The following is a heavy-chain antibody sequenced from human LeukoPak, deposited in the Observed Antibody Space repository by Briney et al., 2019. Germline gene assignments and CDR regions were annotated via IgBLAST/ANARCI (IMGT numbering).Heavy chain of an antibody. Sequence: GGSLRLSCAASGFTFSSYAMHWVRQAPGKGLEWVAVISYDGSNKYYADSVKGRFTISRDNSKNTLYLQMNSLRAEDTAVYYCAKDALTRYCSSTSCYTDAFDIWGQGTMVTVSS. CDR1: GFTFSSYA. D-gene: IGHD2-2*02. CDR3: AKDALTRYCSSTSCYTDAFDI. CDR2: ISYDGSNK. V-gene: IGHV3-30-3*01. J-gene: IGHJ3*02.